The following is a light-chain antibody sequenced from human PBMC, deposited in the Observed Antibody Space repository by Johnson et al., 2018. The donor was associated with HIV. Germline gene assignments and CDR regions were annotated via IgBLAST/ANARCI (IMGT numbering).Light chain of an antibody. CDR3: GTWDSSVSALYV. Sequence: SGPTGQRVTIPCSGSSSNIGPNTVNWYQQLPGTAPKLLIYSDHQRPSGVPDRFSGSKSGTSASLAISGLQSEDEADYYCGTWDSSVSALYVFGTSTKVTVL. CDR2: SDH. V-gene: IGLV1-44*01. J-gene: IGLJ1*01. CDR1: SSNIGPNT.